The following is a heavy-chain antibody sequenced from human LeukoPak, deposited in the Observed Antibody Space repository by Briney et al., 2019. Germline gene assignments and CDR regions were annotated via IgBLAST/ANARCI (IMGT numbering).Heavy chain of an antibody. D-gene: IGHD3-10*01. CDR3: ARGVYYYGSGSTNWFDP. Sequence: SETLSLTCTVSGGSISSHYWSWIRQPPGRGLEWIGYIYYSGSTNYNPSLKSRVTISVDTSKNQLSLKLSSVTAADTAVYYCARGVYYYGSGSTNWFDPWGQGTLVTVSS. CDR1: GGSISSHY. CDR2: IYYSGST. J-gene: IGHJ5*02. V-gene: IGHV4-59*11.